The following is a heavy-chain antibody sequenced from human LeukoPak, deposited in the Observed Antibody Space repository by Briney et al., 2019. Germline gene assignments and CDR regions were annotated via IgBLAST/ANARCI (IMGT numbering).Heavy chain of an antibody. D-gene: IGHD6-19*01. CDR1: GFTVSSNY. V-gene: IGHV3-53*01. J-gene: IGHJ3*02. CDR2: IYSGGST. CDR3: AKVHSSGWYRIPFDAFDI. Sequence: GGSLRLSCAASGFTVSSNYMSWVRQAPGKGLEWVSVIYSGGSTYYADSVKGRFTISRDNSKNTLYLQMNSLRAEDTAVYYCAKVHSSGWYRIPFDAFDIWGQGTMVTVSS.